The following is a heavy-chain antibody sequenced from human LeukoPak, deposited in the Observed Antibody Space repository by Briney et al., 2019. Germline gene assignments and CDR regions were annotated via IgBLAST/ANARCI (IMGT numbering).Heavy chain of an antibody. J-gene: IGHJ4*02. CDR1: GGSISSYY. CDR2: IYYSGST. D-gene: IGHD5-24*01. Sequence: PSETLSLTCTVSGGSISSYYWSWIRQPPGKGLEWIGYIYYSGSTNYNPSLKSRVTISVDTSKDQFSLKLSSVTAADTAVYYCARDRDGYNSFDYWGQGTLVTVSS. CDR3: ARDRDGYNSFDY. V-gene: IGHV4-59*01.